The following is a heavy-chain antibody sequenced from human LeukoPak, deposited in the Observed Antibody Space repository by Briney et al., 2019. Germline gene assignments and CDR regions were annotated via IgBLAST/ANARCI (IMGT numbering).Heavy chain of an antibody. CDR2: IYSGGST. V-gene: IGHV3-53*01. Sequence: PGGSLRLSCAASGFTVSSNYMSWVRQAPGKGLEWVSVIYSGGSTYYAGSVKGRFTLSRDNSKNTLYLQMNSLRAEDTAVYYCARDRTQWGDAFGIWGQGTMVTVSS. CDR3: ARDRTQWGDAFGI. CDR1: GFTVSSNY. J-gene: IGHJ3*02. D-gene: IGHD6-19*01.